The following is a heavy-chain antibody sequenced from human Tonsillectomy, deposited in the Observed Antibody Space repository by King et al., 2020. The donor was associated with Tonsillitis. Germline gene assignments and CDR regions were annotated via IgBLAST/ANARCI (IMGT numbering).Heavy chain of an antibody. CDR1: GFTFTSYR. J-gene: IGHJ4*02. CDR3: ARPAGYSSSWYNY. D-gene: IGHD6-13*01. V-gene: IGHV3-7*01. CDR2: IKQDGTEK. Sequence: DVQLVESGGGLVRPGGSLRLSCAASGFTFTSYRMNWVRQAPGKGLEWVANIKQDGTEKYYVDSVKGRFTISRDNAKNSLYLQMNSLRAEDTAVYYCARPAGYSSSWYNYWGQGTLVTVSS.